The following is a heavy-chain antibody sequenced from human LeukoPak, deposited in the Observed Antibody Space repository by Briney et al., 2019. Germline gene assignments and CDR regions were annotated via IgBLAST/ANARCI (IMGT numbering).Heavy chain of an antibody. Sequence: GGSLRLSCAASGFTFSSYAMHWVRLAPGKGLGWVAVISYDGSNKYYADSVKGRFTISRDNSKNTLYLQMNSLRAEDTAVFYCAREQSSSPLFDYWGQGTLVTVSS. CDR3: AREQSSSPLFDY. V-gene: IGHV3-30-3*01. D-gene: IGHD6-6*01. J-gene: IGHJ4*02. CDR2: ISYDGSNK. CDR1: GFTFSSYA.